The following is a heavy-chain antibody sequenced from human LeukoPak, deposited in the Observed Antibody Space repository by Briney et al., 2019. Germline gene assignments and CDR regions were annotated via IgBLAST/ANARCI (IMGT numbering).Heavy chain of an antibody. CDR1: GFTFSSYG. J-gene: IGHJ4*02. V-gene: IGHV3-23*01. D-gene: IGHD3-22*01. CDR2: ISGSGGST. Sequence: GGSLRLSCAASGFTFSSYGMSWVRQAPGKGLEWVSAISGSGGSTYYADSVKGRFTISRDNSKNTLYLQMNSLRAEDTAVYYCAKDLDYDSSGYYYVGGFSYWGQGTLATVSS. CDR3: AKDLDYDSSGYYYVGGFSY.